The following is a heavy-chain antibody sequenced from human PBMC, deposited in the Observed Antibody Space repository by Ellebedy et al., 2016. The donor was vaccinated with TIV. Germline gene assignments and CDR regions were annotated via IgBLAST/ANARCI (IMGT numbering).Heavy chain of an antibody. J-gene: IGHJ1*01. V-gene: IGHV1-3*01. Sequence: ASVKVSCXASGYIFTGYYMHWVRQAPGQRLEWMGWINAGNGNTKYSQKFQGRVTITRDTSASTAYMELSSLRSEDTAVYYCARVGYDSSGYQVYFQHWGQGTLVTVSS. CDR1: GYIFTGYY. D-gene: IGHD3-22*01. CDR2: INAGNGNT. CDR3: ARVGYDSSGYQVYFQH.